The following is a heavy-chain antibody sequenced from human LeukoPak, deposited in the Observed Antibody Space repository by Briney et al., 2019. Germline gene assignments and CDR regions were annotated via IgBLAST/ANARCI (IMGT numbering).Heavy chain of an antibody. CDR2: TYYRSKWYN. V-gene: IGHV6-1*01. CDR1: GDSVSSNSAA. Sequence: SQTLSLTCAISGDSVSSNSAAWNWIRQPPSRGLEWLGRTYYRSKWYNDYAVSVKSRITINPDTSKNQFPLQLNSVTPEDTAVYYCARADGWSNYYYYYMDVWGKGTTVTVSS. J-gene: IGHJ6*03. CDR3: ARADGWSNYYYYYMDV. D-gene: IGHD6-19*01.